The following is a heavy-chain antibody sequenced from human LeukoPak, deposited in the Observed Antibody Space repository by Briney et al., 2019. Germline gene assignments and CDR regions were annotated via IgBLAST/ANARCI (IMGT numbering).Heavy chain of an antibody. D-gene: IGHD6-19*01. CDR1: GFTFSSYS. V-gene: IGHV3-48*01. J-gene: IGHJ4*02. CDR3: ARGKLRSLDY. CDR2: ISSSSSTI. Sequence: GSLRLSCAASGFTFSSYSMNWVRQAPGKGLEWVSYISSSSSTIYYADSVKGRFTISRDNAKNSLYLQMNSLRAEDTAVYYCARGKLRSLDYWGQGTLVTVSS.